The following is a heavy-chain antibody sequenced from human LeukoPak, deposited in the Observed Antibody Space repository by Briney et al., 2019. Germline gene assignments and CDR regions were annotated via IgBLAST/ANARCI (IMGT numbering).Heavy chain of an antibody. CDR3: AKDSSGYYFDDYFDY. CDR2: IWYDGGNK. D-gene: IGHD3-22*01. CDR1: GFTVSSNY. V-gene: IGHV3-33*06. J-gene: IGHJ4*02. Sequence: GGSLRLSCAASGFTVSSNYMSWVRQAPGKGLEWVAVIWYDGGNKYYADSVKGRFTISRDNSKNTLYLQMNSLRAEDTAVYYCAKDSSGYYFDDYFDYWGQGTLVTVSS.